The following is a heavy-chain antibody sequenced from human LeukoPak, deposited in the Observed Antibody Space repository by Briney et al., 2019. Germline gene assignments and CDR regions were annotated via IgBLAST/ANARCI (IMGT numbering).Heavy chain of an antibody. CDR2: IYYSGST. Sequence: PSETLSLTCTVSGGSISSSSYYWGWIRQPPGKGLEWIGSIYYSGSTYYNPSLKSRVTISVDTSKNQFSLKLSSVTAADTAVYYCARRGYDSSGYYGAYYFDYWGQGTLVTVSS. D-gene: IGHD3-22*01. CDR3: ARRGYDSSGYYGAYYFDY. V-gene: IGHV4-39*01. J-gene: IGHJ4*02. CDR1: GGSISSSSYY.